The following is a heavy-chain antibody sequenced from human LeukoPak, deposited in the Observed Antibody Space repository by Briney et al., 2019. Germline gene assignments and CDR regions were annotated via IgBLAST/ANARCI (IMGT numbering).Heavy chain of an antibody. J-gene: IGHJ6*02. CDR3: AGLRLAMVRGVTYPYYYYGMDV. CDR1: GGSFSGYY. CDR2: INHSGST. D-gene: IGHD3-10*01. Sequence: PSETLSFTCAVYGGSFSGYYWSWIRQPPGKGLEWIGEINHSGSTNYNPSLKSRVTISVDTSKNQFSLKLSSVTAADTAVYYCAGLRLAMVRGVTYPYYYYGMDVWGQGTTVTVSS. V-gene: IGHV4-34*01.